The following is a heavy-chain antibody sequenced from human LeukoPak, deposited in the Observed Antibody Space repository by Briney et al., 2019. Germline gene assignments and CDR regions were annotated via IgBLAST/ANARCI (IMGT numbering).Heavy chain of an antibody. V-gene: IGHV1-69*01. CDR3: ARDGGSGYDFCSGYYG. CDR2: VIPIFGTT. Sequence: SVRVSCKASGCTFSNYAISWVRQAPGQGLEWMGGVIPIFGTTNYAQKFQGRVTITADDSTSTAYMELGSLRSEGTAAYYCARDGGSGYDFCSGYYGWGQGTLVTVSS. J-gene: IGHJ4*02. CDR1: GCTFSNYA. D-gene: IGHD3-3*01.